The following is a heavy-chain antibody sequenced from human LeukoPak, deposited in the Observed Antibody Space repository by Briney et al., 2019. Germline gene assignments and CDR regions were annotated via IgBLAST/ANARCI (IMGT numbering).Heavy chain of an antibody. J-gene: IGHJ3*02. CDR3: ARYNMIAVDDDFDI. CDR2: IIRSGRTI. CDR1: GFTFSSYE. Sequence: PGGSLRLSCAASGFTFSSYEMGSVRQAPGKGRGWVAYIIRSGRTIYYADSVKGRFTISRDNAKNSLYLQMNSLRAEDTAVYYCARYNMIAVDDDFDIWGQGTMVTVS. V-gene: IGHV3-48*03. D-gene: IGHD3-22*01.